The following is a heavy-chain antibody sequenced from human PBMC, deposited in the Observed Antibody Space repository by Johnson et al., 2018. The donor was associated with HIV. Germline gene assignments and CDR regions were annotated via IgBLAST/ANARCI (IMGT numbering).Heavy chain of an antibody. V-gene: IGHV3-20*04. CDR2: IKWNGGSR. J-gene: IGHJ3*02. CDR1: GFTFDDYG. Sequence: VLLVESGGAVVRPGGSLRLSCTASGFTFDDYGMNWVRQVPGKGLEWVPGIKWNGGSRGYADSVKGRLTIYRDNAKNSLYLQRGSLSAEEPAFYCCARVMSSGYFFDAFDIWGQGTMVTVSS. D-gene: IGHD3-22*01. CDR3: ARVMSSGYFFDAFDI.